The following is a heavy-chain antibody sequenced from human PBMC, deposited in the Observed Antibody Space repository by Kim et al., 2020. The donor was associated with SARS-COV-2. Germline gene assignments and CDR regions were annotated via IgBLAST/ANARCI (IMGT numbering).Heavy chain of an antibody. D-gene: IGHD5-12*01. CDR2: IIPIFGTA. Sequence: SVKVSCKASGGTFSSYAISWVRQAPGQGLEWMGGIIPIFGTANYAQKFQGRVTITTDESTSTAYMELSSLRSEDTALYYCARGSNIVATTSYFQHWGQGTLVTVSS. CDR1: GGTFSSYA. J-gene: IGHJ1*01. V-gene: IGHV1-69*05. CDR3: ARGSNIVATTSYFQH.